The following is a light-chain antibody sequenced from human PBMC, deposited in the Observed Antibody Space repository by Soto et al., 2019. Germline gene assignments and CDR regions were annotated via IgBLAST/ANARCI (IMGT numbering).Light chain of an antibody. CDR3: QQSYGIPPVT. V-gene: IGKV1-39*01. CDR1: QSISTY. Sequence: DIQMTQSPSSLSASVGDRVTITCRASQSISTYLNWYQQHPGKAPKLLIYTASNLESGVPSRFSGSESWTDFTLTISSLQPEDFATYYCQQSYGIPPVTFGGGTKVDIK. CDR2: TAS. J-gene: IGKJ4*01.